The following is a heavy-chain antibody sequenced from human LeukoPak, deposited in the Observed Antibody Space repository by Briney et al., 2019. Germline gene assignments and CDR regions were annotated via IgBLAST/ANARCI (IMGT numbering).Heavy chain of an antibody. CDR2: IYTSGST. V-gene: IGHV4-4*07. Sequence: SETLSLTCTVSGGSISSYYWSWIRQPAGKGLEWIGRIYTSGSTNYNPSLKSRVTMSVDTSKNQFSLKLSSVTAADTAVYYCARRRLRYFDWLEGDYYYYYMDVWGKGTTVTISS. J-gene: IGHJ6*03. D-gene: IGHD3-9*01. CDR1: GGSISSYY. CDR3: ARRRLRYFDWLEGDYYYYYMDV.